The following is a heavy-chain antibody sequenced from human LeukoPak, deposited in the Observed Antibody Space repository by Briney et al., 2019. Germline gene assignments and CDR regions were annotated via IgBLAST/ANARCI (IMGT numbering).Heavy chain of an antibody. CDR2: ISYDGSNK. V-gene: IGHV3-30*03. Sequence: GGSLRLSCAASGFTFSSYGMHWVRQAPGKGLEWVAVISYDGSNKYYADSVKGRLTISRDNSKNTLYLQMNSLRAEDTAVYYCGTSSGYYFLDYWGQGTLVTVSS. CDR3: GTSSGYYFLDY. CDR1: GFTFSSYG. D-gene: IGHD3-22*01. J-gene: IGHJ4*02.